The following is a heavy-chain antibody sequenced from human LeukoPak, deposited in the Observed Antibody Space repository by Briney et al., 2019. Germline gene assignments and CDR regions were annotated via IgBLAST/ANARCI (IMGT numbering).Heavy chain of an antibody. CDR3: ASVHGDYGAFDI. D-gene: IGHD4-17*01. V-gene: IGHV1-18*01. CDR1: GYTFTNSG. J-gene: IGHJ3*02. CDR2: ISAYNGNT. Sequence: ASVKVSCKASGYTFTNSGISWVRQAPGQGLEWMGWISAYNGNTNYAQKLQGRVTMTTDTSTSTAYMELRSLRSDDTAVYYCASVHGDYGAFDIWGQGTMVTVSS.